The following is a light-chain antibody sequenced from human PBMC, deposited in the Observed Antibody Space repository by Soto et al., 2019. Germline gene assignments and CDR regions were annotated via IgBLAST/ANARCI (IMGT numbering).Light chain of an antibody. CDR2: DAS. V-gene: IGKV3-11*01. CDR3: QQRSNWPPST. J-gene: IGKJ5*01. Sequence: EIVLTQSPATLSLSPGERATLSCRASQSVSSYLAWYQQKPGQAPRLLIHDASNRATGIPARFSGSGSGTDFTLTISSQKPEDLAVYYCQQRSNWPPSTFGQGTRLEIK. CDR1: QSVSSY.